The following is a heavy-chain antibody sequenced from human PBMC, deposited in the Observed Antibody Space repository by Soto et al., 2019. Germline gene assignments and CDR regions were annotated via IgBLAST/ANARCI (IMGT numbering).Heavy chain of an antibody. CDR3: ARGNDIVVVVAATENWFDP. V-gene: IGHV5-51*01. D-gene: IGHD2-15*01. CDR2: IYPGDSDT. J-gene: IGHJ5*02. CDR1: GYSFTSYW. Sequence: GESLKISCKGSGYSFTSYWIGWVRQMPGKGLEWMGIIYPGDSDTRYSPSFQGQVTISADKSISTAYLQWSSLKASDTAMYYCARGNDIVVVVAATENWFDPWGQGTLVTVSS.